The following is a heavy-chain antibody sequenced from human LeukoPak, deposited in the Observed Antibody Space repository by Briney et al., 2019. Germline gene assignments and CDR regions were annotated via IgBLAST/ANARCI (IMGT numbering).Heavy chain of an antibody. D-gene: IGHD2-15*01. CDR2: ISGDGVST. CDR3: AKEGYSHTSNYFDN. Sequence: QPGGSLRLSCAASGFMFDDSAMHWVRQAPGKGLELVSLISGDGVSTFYADSVKGRFTISRDNSKNSLSLQMDSLTTEDTALYYCAKEGYSHTSNYFDNWGQGILVTVSS. CDR1: GFMFDDSA. J-gene: IGHJ4*02. V-gene: IGHV3-43*02.